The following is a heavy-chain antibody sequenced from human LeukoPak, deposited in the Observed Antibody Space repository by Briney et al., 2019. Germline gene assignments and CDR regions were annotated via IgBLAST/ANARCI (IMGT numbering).Heavy chain of an antibody. D-gene: IGHD3-16*01. J-gene: IGHJ4*02. V-gene: IGHV3-23*01. CDR3: ARSGFSWRGNFDY. Sequence: GGSLRLSCVASGFAFSNYAVSWVRQAPGKGLEWVSAISGAGDTTYYADSLKGRVTISRDNSKHTMYLQMNGLRAEDTAVYYCARSGFSWRGNFDYWGQGTLVTVSS. CDR2: ISGAGDTT. CDR1: GFAFSNYA.